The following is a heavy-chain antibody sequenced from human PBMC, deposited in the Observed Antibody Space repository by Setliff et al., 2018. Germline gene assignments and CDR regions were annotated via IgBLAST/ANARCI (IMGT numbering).Heavy chain of an antibody. D-gene: IGHD1-26*01. CDR3: VRTDYSDVRYSMDV. V-gene: IGHV4-34*01. CDR1: DGSLSTYY. Sequence: SETLSLTCTVSDGSLSTYYWSWIRQPPGKGLEWIGEINHSGNTNYNPSLKSRGTISVDKSTNQFSLQLNSVTAADTAVYYCVRTDYSDVRYSMDVWGKGTTVTV. CDR2: INHSGNT. J-gene: IGHJ6*03.